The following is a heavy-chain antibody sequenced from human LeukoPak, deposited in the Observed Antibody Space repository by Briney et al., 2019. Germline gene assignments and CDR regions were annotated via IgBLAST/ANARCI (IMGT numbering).Heavy chain of an antibody. CDR1: GYTFTSYG. D-gene: IGHD1-26*01. CDR3: ARQLPTHGAFDI. CDR2: ISAYNGNT. Sequence: ASVKVSCKASGYTFTSYGISWVRQAPGQGLEWMGWISAYNGNTNYSQKLQGRVTITTDTSTSTAYMELRSLRSDDTAVYYCARQLPTHGAFDIWGQGTMVTVSS. V-gene: IGHV1-18*01. J-gene: IGHJ3*02.